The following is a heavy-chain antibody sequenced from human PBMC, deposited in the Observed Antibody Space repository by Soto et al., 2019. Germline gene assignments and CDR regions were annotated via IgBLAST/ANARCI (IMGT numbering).Heavy chain of an antibody. V-gene: IGHV1-18*04. CDR2: ISAYNGNT. D-gene: IGHD3-3*01. Sequence: QVQLVQSGAEVKKPGASVKVSCKASGYTFTSYGISWVRQAPGQGLEWMGWISAYNGNTNYAQKLQGRVTMTTDTSTSTAYMELRSLRSDDTAVYYCARDKPPYYDCWSGYYSPFDYWGQGTLVTVSS. J-gene: IGHJ4*02. CDR1: GYTFTSYG. CDR3: ARDKPPYYDCWSGYYSPFDY.